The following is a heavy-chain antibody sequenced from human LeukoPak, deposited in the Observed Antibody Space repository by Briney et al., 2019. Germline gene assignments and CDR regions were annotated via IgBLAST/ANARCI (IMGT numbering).Heavy chain of an antibody. CDR2: IYHSGST. CDR1: GYSISSGYY. CDR3: ARSPWIQLWLGAFDI. D-gene: IGHD5-18*01. Sequence: SETLSLTCAVSGYSISSGYYWGWIRQPQGKGLEWIGSIYHSGSTYYNPSLKSRVTISVDTSKNQFSLKLSSVTAADTAVYYCARSPWIQLWLGAFDIWGQGTMVTVSS. V-gene: IGHV4-38-2*01. J-gene: IGHJ3*02.